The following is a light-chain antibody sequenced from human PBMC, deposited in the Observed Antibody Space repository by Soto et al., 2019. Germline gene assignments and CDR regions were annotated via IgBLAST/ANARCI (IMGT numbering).Light chain of an antibody. CDR3: QQYGSSPRT. J-gene: IGKJ1*01. CDR1: QNVGSRY. V-gene: IGKV3-20*01. CDR2: GTS. Sequence: EIVLTQSPGTLSLSPGERATLSCRASQNVGSRYLAWYQQKPGQAPRLLIYGTSNRATGIPDRFSGSGSGTDFSLTISSLEPGDLAVYYRQQYGSSPRTFGQGTKVEIK.